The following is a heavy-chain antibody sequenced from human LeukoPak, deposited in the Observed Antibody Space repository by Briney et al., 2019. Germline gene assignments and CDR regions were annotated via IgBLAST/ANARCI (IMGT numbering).Heavy chain of an antibody. CDR3: ARHKDHYDSSGYYSPSDY. Sequence: PSETLSLTCTVSGGSISGHYWSWIRQPPGKGLEWIGYFYYSGSTHYNPSLKSRVTTSVDTSNNQFTLNLSSVTAADTALYYCARHKDHYDSSGYYSPSDYWGQGTLVTVSS. D-gene: IGHD3-22*01. CDR2: FYYSGST. V-gene: IGHV4-59*08. CDR1: GGSISGHY. J-gene: IGHJ4*02.